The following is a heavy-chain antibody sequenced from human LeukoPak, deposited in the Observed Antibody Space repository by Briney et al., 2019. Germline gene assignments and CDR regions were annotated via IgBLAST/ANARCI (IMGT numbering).Heavy chain of an antibody. V-gene: IGHV1-69*13. Sequence: EASVKVSCKASGGTFSSYAISWVRQAPGQGLEWMGRIFPIFATANYAQKFQGRVTITADESTSTAYMELSSLRSKDTAAYYCARESGSYEAYFDYWGQGTLVTVSS. J-gene: IGHJ4*02. CDR2: IFPIFATA. CDR1: GGTFSSYA. D-gene: IGHD1-26*01. CDR3: ARESGSYEAYFDY.